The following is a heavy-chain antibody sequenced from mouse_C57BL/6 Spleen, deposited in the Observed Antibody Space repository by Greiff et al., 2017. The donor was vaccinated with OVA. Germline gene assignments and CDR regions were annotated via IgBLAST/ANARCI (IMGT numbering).Heavy chain of an antibody. CDR3: AREYYGSSPYFDY. CDR2: IDPSDSET. Sequence: QVQLQQPGAELVRPGSSVKLSCKASGYTFTSYWMHWVKPRPIQGLEWIGNIDPSDSETHYNQKFKDKATLTVDKSSSTAYMQLSSLTSEDSAVYYCAREYYGSSPYFDYRGQGTTLTVSS. D-gene: IGHD1-1*01. CDR1: GYTFTSYW. V-gene: IGHV1-52*01. J-gene: IGHJ2*01.